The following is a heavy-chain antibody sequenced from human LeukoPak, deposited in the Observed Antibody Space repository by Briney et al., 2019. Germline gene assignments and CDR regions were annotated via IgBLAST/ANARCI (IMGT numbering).Heavy chain of an antibody. CDR2: IRYDGSNK. Sequence: GMNWVRQAPGKGLEWVAFIRYDGSNKYYADSVKGRFTISRDNSKNTLYLQMNSLRAEDTAVYYCANSMSSPGIFDYWGQGTLVTVSS. CDR1: G. J-gene: IGHJ4*02. V-gene: IGHV3-30*02. CDR3: ANSMSSPGIFDY.